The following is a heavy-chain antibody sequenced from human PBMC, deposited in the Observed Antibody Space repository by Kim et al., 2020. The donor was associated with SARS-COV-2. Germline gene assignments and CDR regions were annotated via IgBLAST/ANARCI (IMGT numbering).Heavy chain of an antibody. CDR1: DHIFTNSF. V-gene: IGHV1-46*01. CDR3: SSRGLVRSRDAFDL. J-gene: IGHJ3*01. D-gene: IGHD3-10*01. CDR2: INPSGGSP. Sequence: ASVKVSCKASDHIFTNSFIHWVRQAPGQGLEWMGFINPSGGSPIYAQKFQGRVTTTRDTSTSTVYMEVNSLTSDDSAVYYCSSRGLVRSRDAFDLWGQGTMVVVAP.